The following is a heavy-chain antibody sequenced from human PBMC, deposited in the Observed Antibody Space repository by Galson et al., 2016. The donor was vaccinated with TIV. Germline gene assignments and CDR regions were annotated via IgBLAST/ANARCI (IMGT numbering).Heavy chain of an antibody. D-gene: IGHD2/OR15-2a*01. CDR2: ISYDGTNK. CDR3: ARDGLGVIGIQKWGHAFDI. V-gene: IGHV3-30*04. J-gene: IGHJ3*02. Sequence: SLRLSCAASGFTFVNYALHWVRQAPGKGLEWVAVISYDGTNKFYADSVKGRFTISRDNSKNTLYLQMNSLRVEDTAVYYCARDGLGVIGIQKWGHAFDIWGRGTMVTVSS. CDR1: GFTFVNYA.